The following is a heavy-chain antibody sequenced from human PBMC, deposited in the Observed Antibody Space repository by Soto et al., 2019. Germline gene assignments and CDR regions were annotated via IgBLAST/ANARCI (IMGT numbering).Heavy chain of an antibody. CDR1: GFTFSSYG. CDR3: ARDPREATDYDSSGYWFYFDY. CDR2: IWYDGSNK. Sequence: GGSLRLSCAASGFTFSSYGMHWVRQAPGKGLEWVAVIWYDGSNKYYADSVKGRFTISRDNSKNTLYLQMNSLRAEDTAVYYCARDPREATDYDSSGYWFYFDYWGQGTLVTVSS. V-gene: IGHV3-33*01. D-gene: IGHD3-22*01. J-gene: IGHJ4*02.